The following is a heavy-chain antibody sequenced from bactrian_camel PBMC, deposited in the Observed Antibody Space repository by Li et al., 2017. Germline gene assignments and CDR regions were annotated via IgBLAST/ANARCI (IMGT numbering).Heavy chain of an antibody. CDR1: GFTFSSYW. CDR3: AAFCSGGYWSFKY. V-gene: IGHV3S1*01. J-gene: IGHJ4*01. CDR2: LGDTT. D-gene: IGHD2*01. Sequence: HVQLVESGGGLVQPGGSLSLSCAASGFTFSSYWMYWVRQAPGKGFEWVSTLGDTTYYGDPVKGRFTISRDNARNTVYLQMNSLKPEDTAMYYCAAFCSGGYWSFKYWGQGTQVTVS.